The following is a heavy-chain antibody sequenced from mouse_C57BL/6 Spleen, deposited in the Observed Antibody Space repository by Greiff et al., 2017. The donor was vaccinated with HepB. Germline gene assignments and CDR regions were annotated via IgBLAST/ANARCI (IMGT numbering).Heavy chain of an antibody. CDR2: IHPNSGST. Sequence: QVQLKQPGAELVKPGASVKLSCKASGYTFTSYWMHWVKQRPGQGLEWIGMIHPNSGSTNYNEKFKSKATLTVDKSSSTAYMQLSSLTSEDSAVYYCARGGTTVVEGYYAMDYWGQGTSVTVSS. CDR3: ARGGTTVVEGYYAMDY. D-gene: IGHD1-1*01. V-gene: IGHV1-64*01. J-gene: IGHJ4*01. CDR1: GYTFTSYW.